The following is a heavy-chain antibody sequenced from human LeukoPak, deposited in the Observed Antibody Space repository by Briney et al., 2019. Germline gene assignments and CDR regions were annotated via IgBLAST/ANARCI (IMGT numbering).Heavy chain of an antibody. CDR1: GFTFSTYS. D-gene: IGHD5-12*01. V-gene: IGHV3-21*01. CDR3: ARAIVANPSALDY. CDR2: IGSNTNYI. J-gene: IGHJ4*02. Sequence: PGGSLRLSCAASGFTFSTYSMNWVRQVPGKGLQWVSSIGSNTNYIYYADSVKGRFTISRDNAKNSLYLQMSSLRAEDTAVYYCARAIVANPSALDYWGQGTLVTVSS.